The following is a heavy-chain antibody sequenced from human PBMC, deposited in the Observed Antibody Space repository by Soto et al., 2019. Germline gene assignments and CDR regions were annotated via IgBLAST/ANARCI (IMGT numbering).Heavy chain of an antibody. CDR1: GGSISSYY. J-gene: IGHJ4*02. CDR3: ARLQYNFDY. CDR2: IYYSGST. V-gene: IGHV4-59*08. D-gene: IGHD1-1*01. Sequence: QVQLQESGPGLVKPSETLSLTCTVSGGSISSYYWSWIRQPPGKGLEWIGYIYYSGSTNYNPSLKSRVTISVDTSKNQFPLKLSSVTAADTAVYYCARLQYNFDYWGQGTLVTVSS.